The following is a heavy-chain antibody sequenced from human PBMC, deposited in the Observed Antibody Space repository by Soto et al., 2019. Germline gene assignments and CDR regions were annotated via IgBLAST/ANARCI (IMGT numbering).Heavy chain of an antibody. V-gene: IGHV3-53*01. CDR2: IYSGGST. CDR3: AREGNGVYDYVWGSYRPRHDAFDF. D-gene: IGHD3-16*02. Sequence: GGSLRLSCAASGFTVSSNYMSWVRQAPGKGLEWVSVIYSGGSTYYADSVKGRFTISRDNSKNTLYLQMNSLRAEDTAVYYCAREGNGVYDYVWGSYRPRHDAFDFWGQGTMVTVSS. CDR1: GFTVSSNY. J-gene: IGHJ3*01.